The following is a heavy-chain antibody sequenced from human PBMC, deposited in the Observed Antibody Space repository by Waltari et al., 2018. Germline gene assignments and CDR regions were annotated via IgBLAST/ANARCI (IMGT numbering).Heavy chain of an antibody. V-gene: IGHV3-15*07. Sequence: EVQLVESGGGLVMPGASLRLSCAASGFTLQTAGMNGVRQAPGKGLEWVGRIKARTDGWTTDYAAPVIGRFTISRDDSKNTLFLQMNSLKTDDTAVYYCTTTYSPGVAAAGTDYWGQGTLVTVSS. CDR1: GFTLQTAG. CDR3: TTTYSPGVAAAGTDY. J-gene: IGHJ4*02. D-gene: IGHD6-13*01. CDR2: IKARTDGWTT.